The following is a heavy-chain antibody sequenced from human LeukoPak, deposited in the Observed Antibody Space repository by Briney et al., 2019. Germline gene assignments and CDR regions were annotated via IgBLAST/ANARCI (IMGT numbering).Heavy chain of an antibody. CDR3: ASSSSGYYFDY. D-gene: IGHD3-22*01. CDR1: GFTFSSYS. V-gene: IGHV3-30*03. J-gene: IGHJ4*02. CDR2: ISYDGSNK. Sequence: GGSLRLSCAASGFTFSSYSMNWVRQAPGKGLEWVAVISYDGSNKYYADSVKGRFTISRDNSKNTLYLQMNSLRAEDTAVYYCASSSSGYYFDYWGQGTLVTVSS.